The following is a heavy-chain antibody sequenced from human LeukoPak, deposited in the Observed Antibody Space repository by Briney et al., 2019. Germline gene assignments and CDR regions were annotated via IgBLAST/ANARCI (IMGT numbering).Heavy chain of an antibody. CDR3: AILSIVATIATGDAFDI. D-gene: IGHD5-12*01. CDR2: IIPILGIA. V-gene: IGHV1-69*04. Sequence: ASVKVSCKASGGTFSSYAISWVRQAPGQGLEWMGRIIPILGIANYAQKFQGRVTITADKSTSTAYMELSSLRSEDTAVYYCAILSIVATIATGDAFDIWGQGTMVTVSS. CDR1: GGTFSSYA. J-gene: IGHJ3*02.